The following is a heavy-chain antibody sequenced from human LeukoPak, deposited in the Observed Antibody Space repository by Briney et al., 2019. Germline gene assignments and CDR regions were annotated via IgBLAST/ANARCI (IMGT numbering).Heavy chain of an antibody. V-gene: IGHV1-2*02. CDR2: INPNSGGT. Sequence: ASVKVSCKASGYTFTGYYMHWVQQAPGQGLEWMGWINPNSGGTNYAQKFQGRGSMTRDTSISTAYMELSRLRSDDTAVYYCARGEEVRYFDWSQGVFDYWGQGTLVTVSS. J-gene: IGHJ4*02. D-gene: IGHD3-9*01. CDR3: ARGEEVRYFDWSQGVFDY. CDR1: GYTFTGYY.